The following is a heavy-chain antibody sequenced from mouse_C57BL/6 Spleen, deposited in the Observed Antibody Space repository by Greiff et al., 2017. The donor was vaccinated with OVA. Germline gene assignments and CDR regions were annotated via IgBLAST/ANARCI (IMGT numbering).Heavy chain of an antibody. V-gene: IGHV1-54*01. D-gene: IGHD4-1*01. J-gene: IGHJ4*01. CDR3: ARDLGRIFYAMDY. CDR1: GYAFTNYL. CDR2: INPGSGGT. Sequence: QVQLQQSGAELVRPGTSVKVSCKASGYAFTNYLIEWVKQRPGQGLEWIGVINPGSGGTNYNEQFKGKATLTADKSSSTAYMQLSSLTSEDSAVYFCARDLGRIFYAMDYWGQGTSVTVSS.